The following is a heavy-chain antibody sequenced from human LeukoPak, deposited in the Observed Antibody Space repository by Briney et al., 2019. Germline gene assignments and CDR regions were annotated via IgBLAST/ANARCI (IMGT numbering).Heavy chain of an antibody. CDR2: ISNDGSKR. D-gene: IGHD6-13*01. V-gene: IGHV3-30*18. Sequence: QPGRSLRLSCVVSGFTFSNYAMHWDRQAPGKGLEWVAVISNDGSKRHYADAVKGRLSISRDNSKNALSLQFNSLRGDDTAVYYCAKGDGGSSSWYDFYFYGVDVWGKGTAVTVSS. CDR3: AKGDGGSSSWYDFYFYGVDV. J-gene: IGHJ6*04. CDR1: GFTFSNYA.